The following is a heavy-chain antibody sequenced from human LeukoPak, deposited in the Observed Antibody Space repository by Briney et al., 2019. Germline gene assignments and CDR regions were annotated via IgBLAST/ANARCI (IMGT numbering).Heavy chain of an antibody. CDR2: ISSSSSYI. D-gene: IGHD2-15*01. V-gene: IGHV3-21*01. CDR3: ARVSGKDYFDY. Sequence: GGSLRLSCAASGFTFSSYGMHWVRQAPGKGLEWVSSISSSSSYIYYADSVKGRFTISRDNAKNSLYLQMNSLRAEDTAVYYCARVSGKDYFDYWGQGTLVTVSS. J-gene: IGHJ4*02. CDR1: GFTFSSYG.